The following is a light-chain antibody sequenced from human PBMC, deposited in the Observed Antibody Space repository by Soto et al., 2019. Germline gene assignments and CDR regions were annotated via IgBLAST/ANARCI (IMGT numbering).Light chain of an antibody. CDR1: QSLSSY. CDR3: QLIYSTPFT. Sequence: DIQMNQSPSSLSASVGDRVTITCRASQSLSSYLNWYQQKPGKAPKLLIYAATSLQSGVPSRFSGSGSGTDFTLTISSLQPEDFATDYCQLIYSTPFTFGPGTKVDI. J-gene: IGKJ3*01. V-gene: IGKV1-39*01. CDR2: AAT.